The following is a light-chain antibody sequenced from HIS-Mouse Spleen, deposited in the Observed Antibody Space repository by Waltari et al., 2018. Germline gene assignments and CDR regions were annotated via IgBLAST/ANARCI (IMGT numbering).Light chain of an antibody. CDR2: WAS. CDR1: QRVLDSSNNKNY. CDR3: QQYYSTPPT. V-gene: IGKV4-1*01. Sequence: DIVMTQSTDSLAVSLGERATIKCKSSQRVLDSSNNKNYLAWYQQKPGQPPKLLIYWASTRESGVPDRFSGSGSGTDFTLTISSLQAEDVAVYYCQQYYSTPPTFGQGTKVEIK. J-gene: IGKJ1*01.